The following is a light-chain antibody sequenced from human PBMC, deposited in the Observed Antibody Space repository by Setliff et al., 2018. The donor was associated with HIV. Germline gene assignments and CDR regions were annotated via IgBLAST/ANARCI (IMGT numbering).Light chain of an antibody. CDR2: EVT. Sequence: ALTQPASVSGSPGQSITISCTGTSSDIGAYNFVSWYQQHPGKAPKLMIYEVTNRPSGVSNRFSGSKSDNTASLTISGLQAEDEADYCCSSYTSNTTVIFGGGTKVTVL. J-gene: IGLJ2*01. CDR3: SSYTSNTTVI. V-gene: IGLV2-14*01. CDR1: SSDIGAYNF.